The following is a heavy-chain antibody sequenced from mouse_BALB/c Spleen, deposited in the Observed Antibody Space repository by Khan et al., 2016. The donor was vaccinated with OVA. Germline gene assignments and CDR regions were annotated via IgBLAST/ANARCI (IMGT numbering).Heavy chain of an antibody. D-gene: IGHD1-1*01. J-gene: IGHJ3*01. CDR1: GFSLTTYG. CDR3: ARAYYSGAWFAY. Sequence: QVQLKESGPGLVAPSQSLSITCTVSGFSLTTYGVHWVRQPPGKGLEWLGVIWAGGSTNYNSALMSRLSISKDNSKSQAFLKMNSLQTEETSMYYCARAYYSGAWFAYWGQGTLVTVSA. CDR2: IWAGGST. V-gene: IGHV2-9*02.